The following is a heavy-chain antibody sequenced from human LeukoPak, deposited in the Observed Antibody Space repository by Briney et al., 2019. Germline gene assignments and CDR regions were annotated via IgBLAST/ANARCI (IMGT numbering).Heavy chain of an antibody. J-gene: IGHJ4*02. Sequence: PGGSLRLSCAASRFTFSSYAMNWVRQAPGKGLEWVSYIGGSGSPIYYADSVKGRFTISRDNAKNSLYLQMNSLRAEDTAVDYCARGTFYFDYWGQGTLVTVSS. CDR1: RFTFSSYA. V-gene: IGHV3-48*03. CDR3: ARGTFYFDY. CDR2: IGGSGSPI. D-gene: IGHD2/OR15-2a*01.